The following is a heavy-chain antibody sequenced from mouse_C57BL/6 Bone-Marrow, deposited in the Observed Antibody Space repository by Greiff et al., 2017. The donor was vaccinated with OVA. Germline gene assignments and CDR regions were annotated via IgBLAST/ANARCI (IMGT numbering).Heavy chain of an antibody. CDR1: GYTFTSYG. V-gene: IGHV1-81*01. CDR2: IYPRSGNT. CDR3: ARDDYAMDY. J-gene: IGHJ4*01. Sequence: VKLQESGAELARPGASVKLSCKASGYTFTSYGISWVKQRTGQGLVWIGEIYPRSGNTYYNEKFKGKATLTADKSSSTAYMELRSLTSEDSAVYFCARDDYAMDYWGQGTSVTVSS.